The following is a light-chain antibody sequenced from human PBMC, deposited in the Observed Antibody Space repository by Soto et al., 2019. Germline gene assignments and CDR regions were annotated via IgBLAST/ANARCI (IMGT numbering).Light chain of an antibody. J-gene: IGLJ2*01. CDR1: SSDVGGYNY. CDR2: DVS. Sequence: QSALTQPRSVSGSPGQSVTISCTGTSSDVGGYNYVSWYQQHPGKAPKLMIYDVSKRPSGVPDRFSGSKSGNTASLTISGLQAEDEADYSCCSYAGSYTPFGGGTKVTVL. CDR3: CSYAGSYTP. V-gene: IGLV2-11*01.